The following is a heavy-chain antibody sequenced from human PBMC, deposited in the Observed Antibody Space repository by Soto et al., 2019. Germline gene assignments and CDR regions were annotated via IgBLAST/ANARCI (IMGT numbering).Heavy chain of an antibody. CDR1: GFTFSSYG. V-gene: IGHV3-30*18. J-gene: IGHJ1*01. Sequence: QVQLVESGGGVVQPGRSLRLSCAASGFTFSSYGMHWVRQAPGKGLEWVAVISYDGSNKYYADSVKGRFTISRDNSKNTLYLQMNSLRGEDTAVYYCAKAQGIQLWYNYDSPYGLARGYFQHWGQGTLVTVSS. CDR2: ISYDGSNK. D-gene: IGHD5-18*01. CDR3: AKAQGIQLWYNYDSPYGLARGYFQH.